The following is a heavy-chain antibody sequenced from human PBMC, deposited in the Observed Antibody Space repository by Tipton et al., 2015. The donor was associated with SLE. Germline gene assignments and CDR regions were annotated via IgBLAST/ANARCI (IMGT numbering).Heavy chain of an antibody. V-gene: IGHV3-64*02. CDR2: ISSNGGST. CDR1: GFTFSSYA. CDR3: ARARRFCGGDCYLYYHYMDV. J-gene: IGHJ6*03. Sequence: SLRLSCAASGFTFSSYAMHWVRQAPGKGLEYVSAISSNGGSTYYADSVKGRFTISRDNSKNTLYLQMGSLRAEDMAVYYCARARRFCGGDCYLYYHYMDVWGKGTTVTVSS. D-gene: IGHD2-21*02.